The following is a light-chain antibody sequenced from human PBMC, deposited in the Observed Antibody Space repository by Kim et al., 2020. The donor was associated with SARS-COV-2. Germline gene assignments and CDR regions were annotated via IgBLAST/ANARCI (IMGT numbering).Light chain of an antibody. CDR1: SGSIARNY. V-gene: IGLV6-57*02. CDR3: QSYYGADWV. CDR2: DYY. Sequence: NFMLTQPHSVSASPGTTVNISCTGSSGSIARNYVHWYRQRPGSAPTTVIYDYYYRPSGVPDRFSGSIDSSSNSASLTIARLKTEDEAEYYCQSYYGADWVFGGGTKVTVL. J-gene: IGLJ3*02.